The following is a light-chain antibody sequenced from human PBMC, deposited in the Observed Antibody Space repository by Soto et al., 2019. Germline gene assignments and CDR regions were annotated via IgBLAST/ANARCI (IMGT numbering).Light chain of an antibody. CDR3: QQYNSYST. CDR1: RSINNW. J-gene: IGKJ1*01. Sequence: IQMTQSPSTLSASVGDRVTITCRASRSINNWLAWYQQKPGKAPKLLIYKASSLESGVPSRFSGSGSGTEFTLTISSLQPDDFATYYCQQYNSYSTFGQGTKVDIK. CDR2: KAS. V-gene: IGKV1-5*03.